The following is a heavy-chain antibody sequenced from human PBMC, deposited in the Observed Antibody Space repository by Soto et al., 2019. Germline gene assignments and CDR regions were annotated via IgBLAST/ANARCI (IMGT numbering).Heavy chain of an antibody. J-gene: IGHJ4*02. Sequence: ASVKVSCKASGYTFTGYYIHWVRQAPGQGLEWMGWINPNSGGTNCAQKFQDRVTMTSDTSISTAYMDLSRLRSDDTAVYYCARDHIEDILTGFYDYWGQGALVTAPQ. D-gene: IGHD3-9*01. CDR1: GYTFTGYY. CDR2: INPNSGGT. CDR3: ARDHIEDILTGFYDY. V-gene: IGHV1-2*02.